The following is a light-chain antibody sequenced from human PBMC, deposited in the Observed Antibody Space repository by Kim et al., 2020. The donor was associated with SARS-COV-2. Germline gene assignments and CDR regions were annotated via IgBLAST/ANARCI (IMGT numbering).Light chain of an antibody. CDR2: GAS. V-gene: IGKV3-20*01. Sequence: SLSPGERATLSCRASQSVSSTYLAWYQQKPGQAPRLLIYGASSRATGIPDRFSGSGSETDFTLTISRLEPEDFAVYYCQQYGWLSTFGQGTKLEI. CDR1: QSVSSTY. J-gene: IGKJ2*01. CDR3: QQYGWLST.